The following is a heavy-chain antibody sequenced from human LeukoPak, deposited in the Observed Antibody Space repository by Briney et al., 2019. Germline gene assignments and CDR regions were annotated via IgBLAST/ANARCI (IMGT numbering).Heavy chain of an antibody. D-gene: IGHD3-22*01. Sequence: SETLSLTCAVSGYSVSSGYFWGWIRQPPGKGLEWIGSIYLSGRTSHNPSLKGRVPLSANTSTNQFSLKLSFVTAADTAVCYCARLTPTYYYDSSGYSSSDDYWGQGTLVTVSS. CDR2: IYLSGRT. CDR1: GYSVSSGYF. J-gene: IGHJ4*02. V-gene: IGHV4-38-2*01. CDR3: ARLTPTYYYDSSGYSSSDDY.